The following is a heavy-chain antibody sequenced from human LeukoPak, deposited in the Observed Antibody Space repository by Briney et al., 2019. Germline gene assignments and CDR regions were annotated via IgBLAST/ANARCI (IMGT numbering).Heavy chain of an antibody. D-gene: IGHD3-22*01. Sequence: SETLSLTCSVSNASIISSSYYWGWIRQPPGKGLEWIGSIYYRGRTYYNPSLKIRVTISADTSKHQFSLNLNSVTASDTAVYYCARQKILDDNYDSSGYYVDQWGQGSLVTVSS. CDR1: NASIISSSYY. CDR2: IYYRGRT. V-gene: IGHV4-39*01. CDR3: ARQKILDDNYDSSGYYVDQ. J-gene: IGHJ4*02.